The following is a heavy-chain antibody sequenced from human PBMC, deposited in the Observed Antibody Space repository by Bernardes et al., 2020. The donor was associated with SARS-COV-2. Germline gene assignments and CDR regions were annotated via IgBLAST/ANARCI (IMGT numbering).Heavy chain of an antibody. V-gene: IGHV3-23*01. CDR2: ISGSGGST. J-gene: IGHJ6*02. D-gene: IGHD3-10*01. CDR1: GFTFSSYA. CDR3: AKSSGYYGSGEVLFTNPRGGRYYYYYYGMDV. Sequence: GGSLRLSCAASGFTFSSYAMSWVRQAPGKGLEWVSAISGSGGSTYYADSVKGRFTISRDNSKNTLYLQMNSLRAEDTAVYYCAKSSGYYGSGEVLFTNPRGGRYYYYYYGMDVWGQGTTVTVSS.